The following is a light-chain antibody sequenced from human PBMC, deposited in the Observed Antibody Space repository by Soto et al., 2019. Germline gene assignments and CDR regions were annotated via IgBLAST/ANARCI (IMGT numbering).Light chain of an antibody. CDR1: QNIRKF. V-gene: IGKV1-39*01. J-gene: IGKJ4*01. Sequence: DIPTTQSPSSLSASVGDRVTITCRASQNIRKFLNWYQQKPGKAPRLLIAGASRLQDGIPPRFSGSGSGTEFTLTIASLQPEDFGTYYCQQCFGSPYTFGGGTKVDMK. CDR2: GAS. CDR3: QQCFGSPYT.